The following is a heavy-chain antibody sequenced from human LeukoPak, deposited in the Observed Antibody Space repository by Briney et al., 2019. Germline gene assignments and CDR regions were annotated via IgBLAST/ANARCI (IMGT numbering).Heavy chain of an antibody. J-gene: IGHJ4*02. CDR2: ISWNSGSI. V-gene: IGHV3-9*01. D-gene: IGHD6-19*01. CDR3: AKDNRRHYTSGPNPDSLH. CDR1: GFIFNNYA. Sequence: GGSLRLSCAGSGFIFNNYAMHWVRQPPGKGLGWVSGISWNSGSIDYADSVKGRFTISRDNAKNSLYLQMNSLRVEDTAFYYCAKDNRRHYTSGPNPDSLHWGQGALVTVSS.